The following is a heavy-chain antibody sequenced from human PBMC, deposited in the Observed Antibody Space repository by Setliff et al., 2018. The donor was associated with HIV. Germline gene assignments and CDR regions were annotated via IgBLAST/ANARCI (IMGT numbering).Heavy chain of an antibody. J-gene: IGHJ3*02. CDR1: GNSFHSYA. D-gene: IGHD5-18*01. V-gene: IGHV1-69*13. Sequence: SVKVSCKASGNSFHSYAFSWVRQAPGQGLEWMGGIIPLFGSANYAQKFQGRVTITADESTSTVYMEVSGLRFEDTAVYYCARLGIQLWSYAFDIWGQGTMVTVSS. CDR3: ARLGIQLWSYAFDI. CDR2: IIPLFGSA.